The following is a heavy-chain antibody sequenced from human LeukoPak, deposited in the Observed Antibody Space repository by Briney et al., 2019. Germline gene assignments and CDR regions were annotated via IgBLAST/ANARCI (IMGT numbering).Heavy chain of an antibody. CDR3: TSRYNWNDGFDI. CDR2: IRSKAYGGTT. CDR1: GFTFGDYA. Sequence: GGSLRLSCTASGFTFGDYAMSWVRQAPGKGLEWVGFIRSKAYGGTTEYAASVKGRFTISRDDSKSIAYLQMNSLKTEDTAVYYCTSRYNWNDGFDIWGQGTMVTVSS. V-gene: IGHV3-49*04. J-gene: IGHJ3*02. D-gene: IGHD1-1*01.